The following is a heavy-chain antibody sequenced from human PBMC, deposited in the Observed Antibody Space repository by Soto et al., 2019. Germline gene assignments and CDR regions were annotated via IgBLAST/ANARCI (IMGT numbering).Heavy chain of an antibody. J-gene: IGHJ2*01. D-gene: IGHD1-1*01. CDR1: GFTFNSYA. V-gene: IGHV3-23*01. CDR3: AFGRFEYMYQSLRYFEL. Sequence: EVHVLESGGGLVQPGGSLRLSCAASGFTFNSYAMTWVRQAPGKGLEWVSAISGGGSSTYYAVSVKGRFTISRDITKETLNLQVAKLRTGVLVVYYCAFGRFEYMYQSLRYFELWGRGT. CDR2: ISGGGSST.